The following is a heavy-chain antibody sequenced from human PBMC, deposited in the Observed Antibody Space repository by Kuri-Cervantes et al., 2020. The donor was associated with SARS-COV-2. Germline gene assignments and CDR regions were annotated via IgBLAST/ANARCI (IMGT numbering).Heavy chain of an antibody. J-gene: IGHJ1*01. CDR1: GFTFDDYA. D-gene: IGHD3-22*01. CDR3: ARNTYYYDSSGYYYVDFQH. Sequence: GGSLRLSCAASGFTFDDYAMHWVRQAPGKGLEWVSGISWNSGSIGYADSVKGRFTISRDNAKNSLYLQMNSLRAEDTAVYYCARNTYYYDSSGYYYVDFQHWGQGTLVTVSS. V-gene: IGHV3-9*01. CDR2: ISWNSGSI.